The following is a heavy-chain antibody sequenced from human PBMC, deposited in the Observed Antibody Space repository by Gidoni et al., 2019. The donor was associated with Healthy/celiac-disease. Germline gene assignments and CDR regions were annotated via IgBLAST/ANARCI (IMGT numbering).Heavy chain of an antibody. CDR2: IIPILGIA. V-gene: IGHV1-69*08. J-gene: IGHJ4*02. CDR3: ARDLGATISSAPFDY. D-gene: IGHD5-12*01. CDR1: GRTFSSYT. Sequence: QFQLVQSGAEALNPRSSVKVSFWASGRTFSSYTINWLRQAPGQGIEWMGRIIPILGIANYAQKLQGRVTITADKSTSTAYMELSSLRSEGTAVYFCARDLGATISSAPFDYWGQGTLVTVSS.